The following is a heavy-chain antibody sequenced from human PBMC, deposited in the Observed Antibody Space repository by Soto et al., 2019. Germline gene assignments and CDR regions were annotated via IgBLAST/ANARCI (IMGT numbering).Heavy chain of an antibody. CDR2: IQSGGST. V-gene: IGHV3-66*01. J-gene: IGHJ6*04. Sequence: EVQLVESGGGLVQPGGSLRLSCAASGFTVSSKYMSWVRQAPGKGLEWVSLIQSGGSTYYAGSVKGRFTISRDNSETTLFLQMNSLRVEDTDLHYCTRENLPCSGGRCYGVPMDTRGKGTTVTVSA. CDR3: TRENLPCSGGRCYGVPMDT. CDR1: GFTVSSKY. D-gene: IGHD2-15*01.